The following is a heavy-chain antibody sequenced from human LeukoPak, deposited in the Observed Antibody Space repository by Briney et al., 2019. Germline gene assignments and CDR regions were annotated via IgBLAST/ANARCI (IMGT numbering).Heavy chain of an antibody. CDR1: GGSISSNY. Sequence: SETLSLTCTVSGGSISSNYWSWIRQPAGKGPEWIGRIYTRRNTNYNPSLKSRVTMSVDTSKNQFSLKLTSVTAADTAVYYCARASYPGGGPFDSWGQGTLVTVSS. V-gene: IGHV4-4*07. J-gene: IGHJ4*02. CDR2: IYTRRNT. CDR3: ARASYPGGGPFDS. D-gene: IGHD3-16*01.